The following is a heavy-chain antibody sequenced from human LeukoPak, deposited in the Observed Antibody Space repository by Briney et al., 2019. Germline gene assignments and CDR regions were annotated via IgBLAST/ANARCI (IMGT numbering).Heavy chain of an antibody. CDR2: IYYSGST. CDR3: ATRDAGYSYGYDWFDP. J-gene: IGHJ5*02. CDR1: GGSISSSSYY. V-gene: IGHV4-39*07. Sequence: PSETLSLTCTVSGGSISSSSYYWGWIRQPPGTGLEWIGSIYYSGSTYYNPSLKSRVTISVDTSKNQFSLKLSSVTAADTAVYYCATRDAGYSYGYDWFDPWGQGTLVTVSS. D-gene: IGHD5-18*01.